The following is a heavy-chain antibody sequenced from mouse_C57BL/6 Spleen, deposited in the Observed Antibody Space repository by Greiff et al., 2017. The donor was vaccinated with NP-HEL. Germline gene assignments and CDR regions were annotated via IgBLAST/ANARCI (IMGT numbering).Heavy chain of an antibody. D-gene: IGHD1-1*01. Sequence: EVQLQQSGPELVKPGASVKISCKASGYTFTDYNMNWVKQSHGKSLEWIGVINPNYGTTNYNQKFKGKATLTVDQSSSTAYMQLSSLTSEDSAVYYCARDYGSPRAMDYWGQGTSVTVSS. CDR2: INPNYGTT. J-gene: IGHJ4*01. CDR1: GYTFTDYN. CDR3: ARDYGSPRAMDY. V-gene: IGHV1-39*01.